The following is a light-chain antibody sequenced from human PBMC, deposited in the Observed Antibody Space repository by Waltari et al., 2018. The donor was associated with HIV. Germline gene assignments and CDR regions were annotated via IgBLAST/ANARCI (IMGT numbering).Light chain of an antibody. Sequence: EIVMTQSPATLSVSPGERATLSCRASQIISSNLAWYQQRPGQAPRLLIYAASTRASGIPARFSCSGSGTEFTLTISSLQSEDFAVYFCQQYNNWPQSFGQGTKLEIK. CDR1: QIISSN. CDR3: QQYNNWPQS. V-gene: IGKV3-15*01. J-gene: IGKJ2*03. CDR2: AAS.